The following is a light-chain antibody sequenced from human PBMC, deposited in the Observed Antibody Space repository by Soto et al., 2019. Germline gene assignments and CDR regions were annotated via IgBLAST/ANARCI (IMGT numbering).Light chain of an antibody. CDR1: KLGHKY. J-gene: IGLJ1*01. V-gene: IGLV3-1*01. CDR3: QAWDSSAYV. Sequence: SYELTQPPSMSVSPGQTASITCSGDKLGHKYASWYQQKPGQSPVLVIYQDNRRPSGIPERFSGSNSGNTATLTISGTQAMDEADYYCQAWDSSAYVFGTGTKLTVL. CDR2: QDN.